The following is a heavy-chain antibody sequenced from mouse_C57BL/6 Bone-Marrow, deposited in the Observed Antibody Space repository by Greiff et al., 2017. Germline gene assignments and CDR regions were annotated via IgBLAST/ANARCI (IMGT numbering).Heavy chain of an antibody. D-gene: IGHD2-2*01. V-gene: IGHV14-2*01. CDR1: GFNIKDYY. CDR3: ARGSTMVTAGAMDY. Sequence: EVKVVESGAELVKPGASVKLSCTASGFNIKDYYMHWVKQRTEQGLEWIGRIDPEDGETKYAPKFQGKATITADTSSNTAYLQLSSLTSEDTAVYYCARGSTMVTAGAMDYWGQGTSVTVSS. CDR2: IDPEDGET. J-gene: IGHJ4*01.